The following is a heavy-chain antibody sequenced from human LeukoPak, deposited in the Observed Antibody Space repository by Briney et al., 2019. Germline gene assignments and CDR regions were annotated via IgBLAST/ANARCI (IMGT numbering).Heavy chain of an antibody. CDR3: ARASSSSHRDYFDY. CDR1: GFTFDEYG. D-gene: IGHD2-2*01. Sequence: GGSLRLSCAASGFTFDEYGMSWVRQAPGKGLEWVSGINWNGGSTGYADSVKGRFTIYRDNAKNSLYVQMNSLRAEDTALYYCARASSSSHRDYFDYWGQGTLVTVSS. CDR2: INWNGGST. V-gene: IGHV3-20*04. J-gene: IGHJ4*02.